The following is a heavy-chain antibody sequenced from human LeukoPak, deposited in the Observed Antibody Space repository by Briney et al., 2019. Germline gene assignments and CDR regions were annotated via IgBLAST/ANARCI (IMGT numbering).Heavy chain of an antibody. CDR1: GGSISSYY. Sequence: PSETLSLTCTVSGGSISSYYWTWIRQPPGKGLEWIGYIYYSGSTNYNPSLKSRVTISVDTSKNQFSLKLSSVTAADTAVYYCARASPYCRSTSCQYYFDYWGQGTLVTVSS. D-gene: IGHD2-2*01. CDR2: IYYSGST. J-gene: IGHJ4*02. CDR3: ARASPYCRSTSCQYYFDY. V-gene: IGHV4-59*01.